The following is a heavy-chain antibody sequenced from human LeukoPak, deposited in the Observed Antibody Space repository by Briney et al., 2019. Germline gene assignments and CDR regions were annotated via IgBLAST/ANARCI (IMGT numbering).Heavy chain of an antibody. Sequence: PGRSLRLSCAASGFTFSSYAMHWVRQAPGKGLEWVAVISYDGSNKYYADSVKGRFTISRDNSKNTLYLQMNSLRAEDTAVYYCARDGRQWLAQGCFDYWGQGTLDTVSS. V-gene: IGHV3-30*04. J-gene: IGHJ4*02. CDR2: ISYDGSNK. CDR1: GFTFSSYA. CDR3: ARDGRQWLAQGCFDY. D-gene: IGHD6-19*01.